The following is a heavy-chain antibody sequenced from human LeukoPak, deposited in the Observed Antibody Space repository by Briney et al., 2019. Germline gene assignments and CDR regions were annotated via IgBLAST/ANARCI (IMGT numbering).Heavy chain of an antibody. V-gene: IGHV3-23*01. CDR1: GFTFSSYA. CDR3: AKAMYGDYAYYFDY. Sequence: GGSLRLSCAASGFTFSSYAMSWVRQAPGKGLEWVSAISGSGGSTYYADSVKGRFTISRDNSKNTLYLQMNSLRAEDTAVYCCAKAMYGDYAYYFDYWGQGTLVTVSS. J-gene: IGHJ4*02. CDR2: ISGSGGST. D-gene: IGHD4-17*01.